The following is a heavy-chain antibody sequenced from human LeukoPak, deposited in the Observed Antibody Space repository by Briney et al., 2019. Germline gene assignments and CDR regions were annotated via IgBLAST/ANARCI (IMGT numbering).Heavy chain of an antibody. CDR3: ARSPAREDAFDI. V-gene: IGHV1-46*01. CDR2: INPSGGST. CDR1: GYTFTSYY. D-gene: IGHD1-26*01. Sequence: ASVKVSCKASGYTFTSYYMHWVRQAPGQGLEWMGIINPSGGSTSYAQKFQGRVTMTRDTSTSAVYMELSSLRSEDTAVYYCARSPAREDAFDIWGQATMVTVSS. J-gene: IGHJ3*02.